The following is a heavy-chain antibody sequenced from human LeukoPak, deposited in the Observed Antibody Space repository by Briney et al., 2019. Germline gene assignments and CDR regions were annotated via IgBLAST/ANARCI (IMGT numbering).Heavy chain of an antibody. Sequence: GGSLRLSCAASGFTFDDYAMHWVRQAPGKGLEWVSVITGIGGGTYYAESVEGRFTVSRDNSKNTVYLQMNSLRADDTAVYYCAKDGGSTLPYYFDWWGQGTLVTVAS. CDR2: ITGIGGGT. CDR3: AKDGGSTLPYYFDW. CDR1: GFTFDDYA. J-gene: IGHJ4*02. D-gene: IGHD3-10*01. V-gene: IGHV3-23*01.